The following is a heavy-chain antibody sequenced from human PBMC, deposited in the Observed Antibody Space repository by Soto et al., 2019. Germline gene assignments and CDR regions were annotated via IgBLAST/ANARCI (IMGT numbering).Heavy chain of an antibody. CDR1: GFTLSSYW. Sequence: PGGSLRLSCAASGFTLSSYWMHWVRQVPGKGLEWVARINGDGSITSHADSVTGRFTISRDNAKDTLDLQMRNLRAEDTSVYYSARAERTKYDSSGYGYWGQGVRVAVSS. V-gene: IGHV3-74*03. CDR3: ARAERTKYDSSGYGY. D-gene: IGHD3-22*01. CDR2: INGDGSIT. J-gene: IGHJ1*01.